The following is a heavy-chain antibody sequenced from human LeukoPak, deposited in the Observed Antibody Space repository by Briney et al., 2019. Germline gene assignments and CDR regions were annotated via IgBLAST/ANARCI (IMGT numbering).Heavy chain of an antibody. CDR3: ARGYDILTGYLN. Sequence: SETLSLTCTVSGDSISSSSYYWGWIRQPPGKGLEWIGKIYYSGSTYYNPSLKSRVTISVDTSKNQFSLKLSSVTAADTAVYYCARGYDILTGYLNWGQGTLVTVSS. CDR2: IYYSGST. V-gene: IGHV4-39*07. D-gene: IGHD3-9*01. CDR1: GDSISSSSYY. J-gene: IGHJ4*02.